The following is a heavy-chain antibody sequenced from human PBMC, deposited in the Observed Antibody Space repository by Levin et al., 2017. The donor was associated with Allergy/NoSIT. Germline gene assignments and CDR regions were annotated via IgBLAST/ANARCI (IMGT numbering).Heavy chain of an antibody. V-gene: IGHV3-48*02. CDR3: ARGRSSGRAGMDV. CDR1: GFTFSSTS. D-gene: IGHD6-19*01. J-gene: IGHJ6*02. Sequence: PGGSLRLSCAASGFTFSSTSINWVRQAPGKGLEWVSYISSGSSAIYYADSVKGRFTISRDNAQNSVYLQMNSLGDEGTAVYYCARGRSSGRAGMDVWGQGTTVTVSS. CDR2: ISSGSSAI.